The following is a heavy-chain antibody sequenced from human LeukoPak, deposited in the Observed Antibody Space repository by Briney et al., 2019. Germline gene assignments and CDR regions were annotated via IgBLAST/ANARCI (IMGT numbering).Heavy chain of an antibody. CDR1: GVSFSGYY. J-gene: IGHJ6*03. Sequence: SGTLSLTCAVYGVSFSGYYQSWVRQPPGKGLEWVCEINDSGSSNYNPSLKRRVTISADTSKNQLCLNMSSVTAADTAVYYCARGGWGRSQYYYTAGWGKGTTVTASS. CDR2: INDSGSS. CDR3: ARGGWGRSQYYYTAG. D-gene: IGHD3-16*01. V-gene: IGHV4-34*01.